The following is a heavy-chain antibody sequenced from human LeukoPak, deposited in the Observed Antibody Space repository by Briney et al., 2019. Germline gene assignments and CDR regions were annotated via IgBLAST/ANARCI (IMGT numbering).Heavy chain of an antibody. CDR2: VSHSGSS. V-gene: IGHV4-34*01. D-gene: IGHD4-23*01. J-gene: IGHJ4*02. CDR3: ASRVTPASDD. CDR1: GGPFRGFF. Sequence: SETLSLTCAVYGGPFRGFFWSWIRQAPGKGLEWIGEVSHSGSSNYNPSLKSRVTISVDTSKNQFSLKLSSVTAADTAVYYCASRVTPASDDWGQGTLVTVSS.